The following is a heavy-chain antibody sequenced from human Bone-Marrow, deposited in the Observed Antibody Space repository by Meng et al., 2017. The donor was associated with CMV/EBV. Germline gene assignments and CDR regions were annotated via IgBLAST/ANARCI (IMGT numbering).Heavy chain of an antibody. J-gene: IGHJ4*02. CDR2: IKQDGSEK. CDR1: GFTFSSYW. CDR3: ARGYVRFYY. D-gene: IGHD1-14*01. V-gene: IGHV3-7*01. Sequence: GESLKISCAASGFTFSSYWMSWVRQAPGKGLEWVANIKQDGSEKYYVDSVKGRFTISRDNAKNSLYLQMNSLRAEDTAVYYCARGYVRFYYWGQGTLVTVSS.